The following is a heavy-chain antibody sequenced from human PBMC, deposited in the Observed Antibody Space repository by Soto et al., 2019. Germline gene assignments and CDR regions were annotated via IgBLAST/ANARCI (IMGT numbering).Heavy chain of an antibody. D-gene: IGHD2-15*01. J-gene: IGHJ5*01. V-gene: IGHV4-30-4*01. Sequence: PXETLSLTCSVSGDSISTVDYFWAWIRQPPGQALEYIGYIYKSATTYYNPSFESRVAISLDTSKSQFSLNVTSVTAADTAVYFCARGRYCLTGRCFPNWFDSWGQGTLVTVS. CDR1: GDSISTVDYF. CDR3: ARGRYCLTGRCFPNWFDS. CDR2: IYKSATT.